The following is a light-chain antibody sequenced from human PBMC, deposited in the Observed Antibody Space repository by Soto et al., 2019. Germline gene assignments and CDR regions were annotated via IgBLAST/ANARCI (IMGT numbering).Light chain of an antibody. CDR1: QSVDSD. V-gene: IGKV3-15*01. CDR3: QQYNDWPPT. Sequence: EIVMTQSPATLSVSPGERATLSCRASQSVDSDLACYQQKPGHAPRLLIYAASTRATGVPARFSGSGSGTEFTLTISSLQTEDFVVYYCQQYNDWPPTFGPGTKVDIK. J-gene: IGKJ3*01. CDR2: AAS.